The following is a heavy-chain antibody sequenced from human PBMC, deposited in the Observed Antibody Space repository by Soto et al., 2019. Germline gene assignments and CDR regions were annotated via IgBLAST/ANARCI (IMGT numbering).Heavy chain of an antibody. Sequence: VKVSRKATGGAFSSYAISWVRQDPVQGLEWMGGIIPIFGTANYAQKFQGRATITADEYTSTAYMELSSLRSEDTAVYYCARFSRSSSSSFDYGDFDYWGQATLGSVHS. D-gene: IGHD6-6*01. CDR3: ARFSRSSSSSFDYGDFDY. CDR2: IIPIFGTA. V-gene: IGHV1-69*13. CDR1: GGAFSSYA. J-gene: IGHJ4*02.